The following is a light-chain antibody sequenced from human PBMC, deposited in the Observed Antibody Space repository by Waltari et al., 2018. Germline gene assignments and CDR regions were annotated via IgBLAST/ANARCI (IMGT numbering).Light chain of an antibody. CDR1: QSVSSH. V-gene: IGKV3-11*01. J-gene: IGKJ4*01. Sequence: EIVLTQSPATLSLSPGERATLSCRASQSVSSHLDWFQQKPGQAPRLLIYGASNRATGIPARFSGSGSRTDFTLSISSLEPEDFVVYYCLQRTSWPLTFGGGTKVEIK. CDR2: GAS. CDR3: LQRTSWPLT.